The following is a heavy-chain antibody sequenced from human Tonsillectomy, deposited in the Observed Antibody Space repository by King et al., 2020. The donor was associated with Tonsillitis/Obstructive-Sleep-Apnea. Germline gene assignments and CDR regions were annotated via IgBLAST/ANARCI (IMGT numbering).Heavy chain of an antibody. D-gene: IGHD2-15*01. CDR2: IKKCGSEK. Sequence: VQLVESGGGLVQPGGSLILSCADSGCTFISYCMRCVCQAPGKGRGWVANIKKCGSEKYYVDCVKGRFTISRDNAKNSLYLQMNSLRAEDTAVYYCARESRISDHWGQGTLVTVSS. J-gene: IGHJ5*02. V-gene: IGHV3-7*04. CDR3: ARESRISDH. CDR1: GCTFISYC.